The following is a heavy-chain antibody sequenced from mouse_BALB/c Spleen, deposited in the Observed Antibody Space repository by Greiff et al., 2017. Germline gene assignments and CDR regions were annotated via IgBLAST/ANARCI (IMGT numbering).Heavy chain of an antibody. D-gene: IGHD1-2*01. J-gene: IGHJ2*01. Sequence: EVMLVESGGGLVKPGGSLKLSCAASGFTFSSYAMSWVRQTPEKRLEWVASISSGGSTYYPDSVKGRFTISRDNARNILYLQMSSLRSEDTAMYYCARGAITTATDYWGQGTTLTVSS. V-gene: IGHV5-6-5*01. CDR1: GFTFSSYA. CDR3: ARGAITTATDY. CDR2: ISSGGST.